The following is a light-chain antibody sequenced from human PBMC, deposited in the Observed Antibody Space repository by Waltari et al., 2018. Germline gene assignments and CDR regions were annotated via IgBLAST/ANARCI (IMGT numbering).Light chain of an antibody. CDR1: QYITGGW. Sequence: EIVLTQSPGTLSLSPGERVILSCRASQYITGGWMTWYHQKPGQAPSLLIYAASTRARGVPDRFSGSGSVTDFTLTISRLEPEDSGVYYCQQYDGLVVTFGGGTKVEIK. CDR3: QQYDGLVVT. J-gene: IGKJ4*01. CDR2: AAS. V-gene: IGKV3-20*01.